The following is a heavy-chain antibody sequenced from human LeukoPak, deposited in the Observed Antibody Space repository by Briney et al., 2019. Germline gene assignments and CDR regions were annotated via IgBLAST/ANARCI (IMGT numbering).Heavy chain of an antibody. CDR1: GGSISSHY. V-gene: IGHV4-59*11. CDR2: IYYSGST. Sequence: TASETLSLTCTVSGGSISSHYWSWVRQPPGKGLEWIGYIYYSGSTNYNPSLKSRVTISVDTSKNQFSLKLSSVTAADTAVSYCARQAAEGLLWFGEPPGGFDPWGQGTLVTVSS. J-gene: IGHJ5*02. CDR3: ARQAAEGLLWFGEPPGGFDP. D-gene: IGHD3-10*01.